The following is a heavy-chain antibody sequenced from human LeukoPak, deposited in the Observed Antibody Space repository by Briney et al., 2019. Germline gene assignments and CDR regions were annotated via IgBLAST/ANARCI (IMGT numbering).Heavy chain of an antibody. J-gene: IGHJ5*02. CDR2: ISAYNGHT. CDR3: ARAVLSRWSLLLWFDP. D-gene: IGHD3-22*01. Sequence: GASVKVSCKASGYTFTNYGITWVRQAPGQGLEWMGWISAYNGHTNYAQKLQGRVTMTTDTSTTTAYMELRSLRSDDTAVYYCARAVLSRWSLLLWFDPWGQGTLVTVSS. CDR1: GYTFTNYG. V-gene: IGHV1-18*01.